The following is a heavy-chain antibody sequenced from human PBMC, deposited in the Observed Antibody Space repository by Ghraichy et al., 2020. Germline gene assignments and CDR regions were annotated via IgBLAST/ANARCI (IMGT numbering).Heavy chain of an antibody. D-gene: IGHD3-3*01. J-gene: IGHJ3*02. V-gene: IGHV3-7*01. Sequence: GGSLRLSCAASGFTFSSYWMSWVRQAPGKGLEWVANIKQDGSEKYYVDSVKGRFTISRDNAKNSLYLQMNSLRAEDTAVYYCARDPGSGVLIFGDAFDIWGQGTMVTVSS. CDR2: IKQDGSEK. CDR3: ARDPGSGVLIFGDAFDI. CDR1: GFTFSSYW.